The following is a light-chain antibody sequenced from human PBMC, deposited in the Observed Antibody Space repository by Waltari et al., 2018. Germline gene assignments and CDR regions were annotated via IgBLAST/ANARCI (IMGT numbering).Light chain of an antibody. J-gene: IGKJ3*01. V-gene: IGKV1-39*01. Sequence: DIQMTQSPSSLSASVGDRVTITCRASQSICSYLNWYQQRPGKAPKLLIYAASSLQSGVPSRFSGRGSGTDFTLTISSLQPEDFATYYCQQSYSTPHFGPGTKVDIK. CDR2: AAS. CDR3: QQSYSTPH. CDR1: QSICSY.